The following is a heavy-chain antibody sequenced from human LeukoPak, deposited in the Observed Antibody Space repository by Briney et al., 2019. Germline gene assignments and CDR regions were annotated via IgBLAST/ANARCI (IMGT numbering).Heavy chain of an antibody. CDR1: GFTFSSYS. CDR3: ARSGYYYGSGSYYNVYGMDV. D-gene: IGHD3-10*01. V-gene: IGHV3-21*01. Sequence: GGSLRLSCAASGFTFSSYSMNWVRQAPGKGLEWVSSISSSSSYIYYADSVKGRFTIPRDNAKNSLYLQMNSLRAEDTAVYYCARSGYYYGSGSYYNVYGMDVWGQGTTVTVSS. J-gene: IGHJ6*02. CDR2: ISSSSSYI.